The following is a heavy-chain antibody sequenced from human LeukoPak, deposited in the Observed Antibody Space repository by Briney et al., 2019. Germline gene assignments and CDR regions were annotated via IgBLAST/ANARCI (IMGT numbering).Heavy chain of an antibody. Sequence: PGGSLRLSCEASGSGFTFGNFGMSWVRQAPGKGLEWVSYISSSGNTIYYADSVKGRFTISRDNAKNSLFLQMNSLRAEDTAVYYCARRRDFDYWGQGTLVAVSS. CDR2: ISSSGNTI. V-gene: IGHV3-48*04. CDR3: ARRRDFDY. J-gene: IGHJ4*02. D-gene: IGHD6-6*01. CDR1: GSGFTFGNFG.